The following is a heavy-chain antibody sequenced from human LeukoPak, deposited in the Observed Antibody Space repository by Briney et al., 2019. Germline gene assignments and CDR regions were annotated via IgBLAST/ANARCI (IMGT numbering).Heavy chain of an antibody. V-gene: IGHV4-61*01. CDR1: GGSVSSGSYY. CDR2: IYNSGST. J-gene: IGHJ4*02. CDR3: ARILRYSGGGS. D-gene: IGHD1-26*01. Sequence: MTSETLSLTCTVSGGSVSSGSYYWSWIRQPPGKGLECIGYIYNSGSTNYNPSLKSRVTISVDTSKNQFSLKLSSVTAADTAVYYCARILRYSGGGSWGQGTLDTVSS.